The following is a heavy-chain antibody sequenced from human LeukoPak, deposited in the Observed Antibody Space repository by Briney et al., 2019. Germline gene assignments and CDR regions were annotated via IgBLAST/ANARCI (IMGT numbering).Heavy chain of an antibody. CDR1: GGSISSYY. Sequence: PSETLSLTCTVSGGSISSYYWSWIRQPPGKGLDWIGYIYYSGSTNYNPSLKSRVTISVDTSKNQFSLKLSSVTAADTAVYYCARASGPFSYGNWFDAWGQGTLVTVSS. J-gene: IGHJ5*02. V-gene: IGHV4-59*01. CDR2: IYYSGST. CDR3: ARASGPFSYGNWFDA. D-gene: IGHD5-18*01.